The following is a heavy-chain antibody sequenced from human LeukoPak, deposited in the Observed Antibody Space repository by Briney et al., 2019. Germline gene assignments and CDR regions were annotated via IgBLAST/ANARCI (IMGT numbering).Heavy chain of an antibody. Sequence: PGGSLRLSCAASGFTFSSYAMTWVRRAPGKGLEWVSAISRSGGNTYYPDSVKGRFTISRDNSKSTLYLQMNSLRAEDTAVYYCAKVGRDSSSPLDYWGQGTLVTVSS. CDR2: ISRSGGNT. CDR1: GFTFSSYA. V-gene: IGHV3-23*01. D-gene: IGHD6-13*01. CDR3: AKVGRDSSSPLDY. J-gene: IGHJ4*02.